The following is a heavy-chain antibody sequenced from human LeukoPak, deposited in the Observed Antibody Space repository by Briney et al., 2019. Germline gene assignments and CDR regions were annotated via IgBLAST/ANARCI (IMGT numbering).Heavy chain of an antibody. J-gene: IGHJ4*02. CDR2: ISSSGSTI. V-gene: IGHV3-48*03. Sequence: PGGSLRLSCAASGFTFSSYEMNWVRQAPGKGLEWVSYISSSGSTIYYADSVKGRFTISIDNAKNSLYLQMNSLRAEDTAVYYCARGQYDYYYFDYWGQGTLVTVSS. D-gene: IGHD5-12*01. CDR1: GFTFSSYE. CDR3: ARGQYDYYYFDY.